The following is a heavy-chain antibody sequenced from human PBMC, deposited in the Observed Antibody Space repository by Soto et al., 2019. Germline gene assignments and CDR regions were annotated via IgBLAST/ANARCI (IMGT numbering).Heavy chain of an antibody. J-gene: IGHJ6*02. V-gene: IGHV4-59*01. CDR3: NTDSYATFWVGYYYYYGMDV. CDR1: GGSISSYY. Sequence: SETLSLTCTVSGGSISSYYWSWIRQPPGKGLEWIGYIYYSGSTNYNPSLKSRVTISVDTSKNQFSLKLSSVTAADTAVYYCNTDSYATFWVGYYYYYGMDVWGQGTTVTVSS. CDR2: IYYSGST. D-gene: IGHD3-16*01.